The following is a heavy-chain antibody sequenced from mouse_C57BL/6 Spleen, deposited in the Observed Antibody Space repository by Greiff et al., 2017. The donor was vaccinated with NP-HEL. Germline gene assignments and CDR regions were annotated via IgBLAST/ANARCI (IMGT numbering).Heavy chain of an antibody. J-gene: IGHJ2*01. V-gene: IGHV1-69*01. CDR3: ARGGTTPY. D-gene: IGHD2-1*01. Sequence: QVQLQQSGAELVMPGASVKLSCKASGYTFTSYWMHWVKQRPGQGLEWIGEIDPSDSYTNYNQKFKGKSTLTVDKSSSTAYMQLSSLTSEDSAVYYCARGGTTPYWGQGTTLTVSS. CDR1: GYTFTSYW. CDR2: IDPSDSYT.